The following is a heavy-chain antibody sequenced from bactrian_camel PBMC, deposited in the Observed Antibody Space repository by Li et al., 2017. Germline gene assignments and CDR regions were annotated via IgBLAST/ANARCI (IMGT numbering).Heavy chain of an antibody. CDR2: RDGEGTL. D-gene: IGHD3*01. Sequence: VQLVESGGGSVQAGGSLRLSCAASGYTYSRGCMAWFRQAAGKEREGVGARDGEGTLYYADSVEGRFTISRDDAKNTLYLQMNSLKPEDTAMYYCAEEAGPTAFWSCSSPAMERTAFDYWGQGTQVTVS. V-gene: IGHV3S1*01. J-gene: IGHJ4*01. CDR1: GYTYSRGC. CDR3: AEEAGPTAFWSCSSPAMERTAFDY.